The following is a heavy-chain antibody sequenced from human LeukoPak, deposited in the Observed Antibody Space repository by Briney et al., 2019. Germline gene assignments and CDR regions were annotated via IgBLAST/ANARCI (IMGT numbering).Heavy chain of an antibody. CDR1: DGSISSSSYY. D-gene: IGHD6-13*01. Sequence: PSETLSLTCTVSDGSISSSSYYWGWIRQPPGKGLEWIGSIYYSGSTYYNPSLKSRVTISVDTSKNQFSLKLSSVTAADTAVYYCAREGVAGTGLDYWGQGTLVTVSS. CDR3: AREGVAGTGLDY. J-gene: IGHJ4*02. CDR2: IYYSGST. V-gene: IGHV4-39*07.